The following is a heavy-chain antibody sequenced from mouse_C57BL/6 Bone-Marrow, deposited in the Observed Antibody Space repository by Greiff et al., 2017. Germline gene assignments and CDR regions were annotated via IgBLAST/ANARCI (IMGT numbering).Heavy chain of an antibody. J-gene: IGHJ1*03. CDR2: INPSSGYT. CDR1: GYTFTSYW. Sequence: VKLMESGAELAKPGASVKLSCKASGYTFTSYWMHWVKQRPGQGLEWIGYINPSSGYTNYNQKFKGKATLTADKSTSTAYMQLSSLTYEDSAVYYGARMLIYCDGSSYDWYIDVWGTGTTVTVSS. D-gene: IGHD1-1*01. CDR3: ARMLIYCDGSSYDWYIDV. V-gene: IGHV1-7*01.